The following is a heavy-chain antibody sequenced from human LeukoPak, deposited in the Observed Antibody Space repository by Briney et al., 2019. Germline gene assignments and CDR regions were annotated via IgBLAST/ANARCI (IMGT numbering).Heavy chain of an antibody. CDR2: ISYDGSNK. J-gene: IGHJ4*02. D-gene: IGHD1-26*01. CDR1: GFTFSSYG. CDR3: AIIPRPYSGSSGEFDY. V-gene: IGHV3-30*03. Sequence: GGSLRLSCAASGFTFSSYGMHWVRQAPGKGLEWVAVISYDGSNKYYADSVKGRFTISRDNSKNTLYLQMNSLRAEDTAVYYCAIIPRPYSGSSGEFDYWGQGTLVTVSS.